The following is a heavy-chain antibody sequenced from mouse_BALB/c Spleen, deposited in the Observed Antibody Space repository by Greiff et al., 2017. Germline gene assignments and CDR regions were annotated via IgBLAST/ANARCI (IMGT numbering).Heavy chain of an antibody. CDR1: GYTFTSYW. D-gene: IGHD1-1*01. Sequence: VQLQQPGAELVRPGASVKLSCKASGYTFTSYWINWVKQRPGQGLEWIGNIYPSDSYTNYNQKFKDKATLTVDKSSSTAYMQLSSPTSEDSAVYYCTRSTYYGSSYYAMDYWGQGTSVTVSS. V-gene: IGHV1-69*02. CDR2: IYPSDSYT. J-gene: IGHJ4*01. CDR3: TRSTYYGSSYYAMDY.